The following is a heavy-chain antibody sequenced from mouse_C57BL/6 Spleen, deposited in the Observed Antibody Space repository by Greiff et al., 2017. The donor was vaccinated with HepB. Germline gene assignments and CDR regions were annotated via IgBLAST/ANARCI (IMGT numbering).Heavy chain of an antibody. V-gene: IGHV1-52*01. CDR3: AREDYGNLFDY. CDR1: GYTFTSYW. CDR2: IDPSDSET. J-gene: IGHJ3*01. Sequence: VQLKESGAELVRPGSSVKLSCKASGYTFTSYWMHWVKQRPIQGLEWIGNIDPSDSETHYNQKFKDKATLTVDKSSSTAYMQLSSLTSEDSAVYYCAREDYGNLFDYWGQGTLVTVSA. D-gene: IGHD2-1*01.